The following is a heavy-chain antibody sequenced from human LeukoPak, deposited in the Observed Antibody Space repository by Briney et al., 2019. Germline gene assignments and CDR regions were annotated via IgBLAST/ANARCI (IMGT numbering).Heavy chain of an antibody. J-gene: IGHJ3*02. Sequence: PGGSLRLSCAASGFTSSSYAMYWVRQAPGKGLEFVSSISSNGGGTYYADSVKGRFTISRDNSRNTVCLQMDSLRAEDTAVYYCARPEAGYDIAPPGAFDIWGQGTMVTVSS. V-gene: IGHV3-64*02. CDR3: ARPEAGYDIAPPGAFDI. D-gene: IGHD3-9*01. CDR2: ISSNGGGT. CDR1: GFTSSSYA.